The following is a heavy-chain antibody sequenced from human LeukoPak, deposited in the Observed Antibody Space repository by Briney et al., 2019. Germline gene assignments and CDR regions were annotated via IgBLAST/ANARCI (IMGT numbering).Heavy chain of an antibody. V-gene: IGHV4-4*07. CDR1: GGSISSYY. CDR3: ARDPRGIVGANHNWFDP. J-gene: IGHJ5*02. D-gene: IGHD1-26*01. CDR2: IYASGST. Sequence: SETLSLTCTVSGGSISSYYWSWILQPAGKGLEWIGRIYASGSTNYNPSLKSRVTMSVDTSKSQFSLKLISVTAADTAVYYCARDPRGIVGANHNWFDPWGQGTLVTVSS.